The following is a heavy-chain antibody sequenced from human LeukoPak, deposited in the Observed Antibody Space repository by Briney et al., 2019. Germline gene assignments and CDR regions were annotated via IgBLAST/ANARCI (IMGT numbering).Heavy chain of an antibody. Sequence: PSETLSLTCAVYGGSFSGYYWSWIRQPAGKGLEWIGRIYPSGNTNYNPSLKSRVTISLDTSKNQFSLNLRSVTAADTAVYYCARDGVVTMELDYWGQGTLVTVSS. CDR3: ARDGVVTMELDY. D-gene: IGHD3-3*01. J-gene: IGHJ4*02. CDR1: GGSFSGYY. CDR2: IYPSGNT. V-gene: IGHV4-4*07.